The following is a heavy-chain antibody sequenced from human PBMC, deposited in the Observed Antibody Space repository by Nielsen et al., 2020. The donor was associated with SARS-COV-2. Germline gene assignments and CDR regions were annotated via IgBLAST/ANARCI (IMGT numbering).Heavy chain of an antibody. Sequence: WIRQPPGKGLEWVSYISITSSTIYYADSVKGRFTISRGNAKSSLYLQMNSLRAEDTAVYYCARDFGYKYGYYYYYYMDVWGKGTTVTVSS. CDR3: ARDFGYKYGYYYYYYMDV. D-gene: IGHD5-18*01. V-gene: IGHV3-48*04. J-gene: IGHJ6*03. CDR2: ISITSSTI.